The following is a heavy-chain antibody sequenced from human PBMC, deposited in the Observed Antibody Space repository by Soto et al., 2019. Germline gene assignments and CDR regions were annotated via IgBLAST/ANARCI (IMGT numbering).Heavy chain of an antibody. D-gene: IGHD7-27*01. J-gene: IGHJ4*02. CDR2: IYYSGSA. CDR1: NGRINSADYY. V-gene: IGHV4-30-4*01. CDR3: SSPFRLGSTPPSLDY. Sequence: SLSLTCTVCNGRINSADYYWSWIRQAPGKGLEWIGYIYYSGSASYNPTLKGRVSISLDTSKNQFSLSLRSVTAADTAVYFCSSPFRLGSTPPSLDYSGQGTLVTVSS.